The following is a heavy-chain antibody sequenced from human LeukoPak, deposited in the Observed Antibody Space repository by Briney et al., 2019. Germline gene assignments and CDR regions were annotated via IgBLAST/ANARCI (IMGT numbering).Heavy chain of an antibody. CDR1: GYTFTGYY. J-gene: IGHJ6*02. Sequence: GASVKVSCKASGYTFTGYYMHWVRQAPGQGLEWMGWINPNSGGTNYAQKFQGRVTMTRDTSISTAYMELSRLRSDDTAVYYCAYPQRLNYYDSAHGDYYGMDVWGQGTTVTVSS. CDR3: AYPQRLNYYDSAHGDYYGMDV. V-gene: IGHV1-2*02. CDR2: INPNSGGT. D-gene: IGHD3-22*01.